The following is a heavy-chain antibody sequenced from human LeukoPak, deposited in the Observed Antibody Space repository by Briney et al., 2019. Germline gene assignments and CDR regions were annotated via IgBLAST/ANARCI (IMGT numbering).Heavy chain of an antibody. D-gene: IGHD4-23*01. J-gene: IGHJ6*02. CDR3: AKRVTSGGPYYYGMDV. Sequence: GGSLRLSCAASGFTFSSYAMSWVRQAPGKGLEWVSAISGSGGSTYYADSVKGRFTISRDNSKNTLYLQMNSLRAEDTAVYYCAKRVTSGGPYYYGMDVWGQGTTVTASS. V-gene: IGHV3-23*01. CDR2: ISGSGGST. CDR1: GFTFSSYA.